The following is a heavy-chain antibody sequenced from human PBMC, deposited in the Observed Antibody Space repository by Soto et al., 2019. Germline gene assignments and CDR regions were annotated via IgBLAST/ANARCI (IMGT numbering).Heavy chain of an antibody. CDR3: ARGRSSEYNRFDP. D-gene: IGHD3-10*01. V-gene: IGHV3-30-3*01. Sequence: PGGSLRLSCAASGFTFSSYAMHWVRQAPGKGLEWVAVISYDGSNKYYADSVKGRFTISRDNSKNTLYLQMNSLRAEDTAVYYCARGRSSEYNRFDPWGLGTLVTVSS. CDR2: ISYDGSNK. J-gene: IGHJ5*02. CDR1: GFTFSSYA.